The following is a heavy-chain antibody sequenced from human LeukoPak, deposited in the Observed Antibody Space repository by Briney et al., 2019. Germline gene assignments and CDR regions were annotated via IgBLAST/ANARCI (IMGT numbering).Heavy chain of an antibody. CDR3: ARVLRYCSGGNCYSGGLGYMDV. J-gene: IGHJ6*03. V-gene: IGHV3-11*01. CDR2: ISRSGSTK. CDR1: GFTFSDYN. D-gene: IGHD2-15*01. Sequence: GGSLRLSCAASGFTFSDYNMRWIRQAPGKGLEWVSSISRSGSTKYYADFVKGRFTISRDNAKNSLFLQMNSLRAEDTAVYYCARVLRYCSGGNCYSGGLGYMDVWGKGTTVTISS.